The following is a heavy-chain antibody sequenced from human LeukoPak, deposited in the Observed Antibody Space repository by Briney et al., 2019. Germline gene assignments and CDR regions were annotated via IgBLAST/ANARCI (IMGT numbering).Heavy chain of an antibody. CDR2: ISRSGGST. CDR3: AKDKVVVTAIFDY. CDR1: GFTFSSYA. J-gene: IGHJ4*02. Sequence: PGGSLRLSCAASGFTFSSYAMSWVRQAPGKGLEWGSAISRSGGSTYYADSVKGRFTISRDNSKNTLYLQMNSLRAEDTAVYYCAKDKVVVTAIFDYWGQGTLVTVSS. V-gene: IGHV3-23*01. D-gene: IGHD2-21*02.